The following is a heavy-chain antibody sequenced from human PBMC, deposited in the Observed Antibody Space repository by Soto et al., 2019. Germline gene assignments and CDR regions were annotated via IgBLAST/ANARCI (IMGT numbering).Heavy chain of an antibody. V-gene: IGHV3-33*01. Sequence: QVQLVESGGGVVQPGGSLRLSCAASAFTFNRHGMHWVRQAPGKGLQWVGVIWSDGSNQRYAESVKGRFTISRDNSKNKLYLQMNSLRAEDTAVYYCARERTFGENNHNYMDVWGTGITVTVSS. J-gene: IGHJ6*03. CDR3: ARERTFGENNHNYMDV. CDR2: IWSDGSNQ. D-gene: IGHD3-10*01. CDR1: AFTFNRHG.